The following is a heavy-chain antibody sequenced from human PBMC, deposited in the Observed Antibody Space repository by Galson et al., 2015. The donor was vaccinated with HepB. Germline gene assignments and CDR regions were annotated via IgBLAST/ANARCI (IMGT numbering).Heavy chain of an antibody. D-gene: IGHD5-12*01. J-gene: IGHJ6*02. V-gene: IGHV1-2*06. CDR3: ARGTMRYSGDAHYGMDV. CDR1: GYTFTGYY. CDR2: INPNSGAT. Sequence: SVKVSCKAFGYTFTGYYMDWVRRAPGQGLEWMGRINPNSGATNYAQKFQGRVSMTRDTSTSTAYMDLRRLTSNDTAVYYCARGTMRYSGDAHYGMDVWGQGTTVTVSS.